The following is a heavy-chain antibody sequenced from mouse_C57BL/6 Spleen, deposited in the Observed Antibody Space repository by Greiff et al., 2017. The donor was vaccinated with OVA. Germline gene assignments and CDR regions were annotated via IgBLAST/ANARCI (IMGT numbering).Heavy chain of an antibody. J-gene: IGHJ3*01. Sequence: EVKLKESGAELVKPGASVKLSCTASGFNIKDYYMHWVKQRTEQGLEWIGRIDPEDGETKYAPKFQGKATVTADTSSNTAYLQLSSLASGDAAVYYCAVNWDAGFAYWGQGTLVTVSA. D-gene: IGHD4-1*02. CDR2: IDPEDGET. V-gene: IGHV14-2*01. CDR3: AVNWDAGFAY. CDR1: GFNIKDYY.